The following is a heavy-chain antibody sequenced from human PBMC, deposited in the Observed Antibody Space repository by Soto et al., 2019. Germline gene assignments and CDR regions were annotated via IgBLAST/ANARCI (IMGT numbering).Heavy chain of an antibody. CDR2: ISSSSSFR. D-gene: IGHD2-21*01. CDR3: ARDPPLSVLVVVATDDF. Sequence: VGSLRLSCASSVFTFTNHNMNWVRHSPGKGLEWVSSISSSSSFRNYADSVKGRFSISRDNGKNLVYLQMDSLRAEDTAVYYCARDPPLSVLVVVATDDFWGQGTLVTVSS. CDR1: VFTFTNHN. V-gene: IGHV3-21*01. J-gene: IGHJ4*02.